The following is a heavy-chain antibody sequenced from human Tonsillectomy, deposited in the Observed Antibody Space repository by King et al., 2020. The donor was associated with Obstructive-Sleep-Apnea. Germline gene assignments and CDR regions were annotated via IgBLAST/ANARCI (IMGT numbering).Heavy chain of an antibody. CDR1: GDSISSYY. Sequence: QLQESGPGLVKPSETLSLTCTVSGDSISSYYWGWIRQPPGKGLEWLGYIFYTRSTNYNPSLKSRLTISADTSKNQVSLKLGSVSAADTAMYYCARLKQPDDVFDFWVQGTMATVSS. CDR2: IFYTRST. V-gene: IGHV4-59*08. J-gene: IGHJ3*01. CDR3: ARLKQPDDVFDF.